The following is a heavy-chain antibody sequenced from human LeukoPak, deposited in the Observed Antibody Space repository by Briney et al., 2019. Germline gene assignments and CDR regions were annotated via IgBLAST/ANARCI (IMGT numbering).Heavy chain of an antibody. CDR3: AADQGSGWYV. CDR2: IVVGXXXX. D-gene: IGHD6-19*01. Sequence: GTSVKVSCKASGXTXXXXXXXXXXXXXGQRXEWIGWIVVGXXXXXYAQKFQERVTITRDMSTSTAYMELSSLRSEDTAVYYCAADQGSGWYVWGQGTLVTVSS. V-gene: IGHV1-58*01. J-gene: IGHJ4*02. CDR1: GXTXXXXX.